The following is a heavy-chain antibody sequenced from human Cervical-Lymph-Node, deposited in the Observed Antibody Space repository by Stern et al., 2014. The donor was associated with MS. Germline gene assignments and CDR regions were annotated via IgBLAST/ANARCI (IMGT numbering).Heavy chain of an antibody. J-gene: IGHJ5*02. V-gene: IGHV3-74*01. CDR2: INGDGSST. Sequence: EVQLVESGGGLVQPGGSLRLSCAASGFTFSSYWMHWVRQAPGKGLMWVSRINGDGSSTNYADSVKGRFTISRDNAKNTLYLQMNSLRAEDTAVYYCTRGAIFGVVIQNGLDPWGQGTLVTVSS. D-gene: IGHD3-3*01. CDR3: TRGAIFGVVIQNGLDP. CDR1: GFTFSSYW.